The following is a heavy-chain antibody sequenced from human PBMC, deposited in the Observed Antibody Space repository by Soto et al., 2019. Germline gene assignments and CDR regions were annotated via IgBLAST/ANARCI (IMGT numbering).Heavy chain of an antibody. CDR3: ARQTQASIAAPPSRTWTLLYYMDV. CDR2: IYYSGST. J-gene: IGHJ6*03. D-gene: IGHD6-6*01. CDR1: GGSISSGGYY. V-gene: IGHV4-30-4*08. Sequence: SETLSLTCTVSGGSISSGGYYWSWIRQHPGKGLEGVGYIYYSGSTYYNPSLKSRVTISVDTSKNQSSLKLSSVTAADTAVYYCARQTQASIAAPPSRTWTLLYYMDVWGKGTTVTVSS.